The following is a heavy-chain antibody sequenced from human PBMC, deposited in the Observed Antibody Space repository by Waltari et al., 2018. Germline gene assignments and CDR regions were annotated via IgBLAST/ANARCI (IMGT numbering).Heavy chain of an antibody. V-gene: IGHV3-7*01. D-gene: IGHD2-8*01. CDR1: GFSVSSYW. Sequence: EVQLVESGGGLVQPGGSLSLSCAASGFSVSSYWMSWVRQAPGKGLEWVANIRQVGLDRGHGDSVKGRFIISRDNARNSVYLQMNSLTAEDTAVYYCARDVNGVLDYWGQGTLVTVSS. CDR2: IRQVGLDR. J-gene: IGHJ4*02. CDR3: ARDVNGVLDY.